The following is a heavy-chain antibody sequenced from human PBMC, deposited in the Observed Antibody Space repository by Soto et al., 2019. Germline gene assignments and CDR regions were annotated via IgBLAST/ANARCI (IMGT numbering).Heavy chain of an antibody. CDR2: ISAYNGNT. D-gene: IGHD5-12*01. J-gene: IGHJ6*02. Sequence: QVQLVQSGAAVKKPGASVKVSCKASGYTFTSYGISWVRQAPGQGLEWMGWISAYNGNTNCAQKLQGRVTMTTATSWCTAYMALRSVRSYDTAVYYWAREGYSGYHFWPNTYYYCSMDVWGQGTTVT. CDR1: GYTFTSYG. V-gene: IGHV1-18*01. CDR3: AREGYSGYHFWPNTYYYCSMDV.